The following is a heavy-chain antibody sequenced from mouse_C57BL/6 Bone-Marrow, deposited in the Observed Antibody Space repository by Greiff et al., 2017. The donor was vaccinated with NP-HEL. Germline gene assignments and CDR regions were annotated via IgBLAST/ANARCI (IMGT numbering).Heavy chain of an antibody. V-gene: IGHV1-81*01. CDR3: ARVRGYFDV. J-gene: IGHJ1*03. Sequence: QVQLKQSGAELARPGASVKLSCKASGYTFTSYGISWVKQRTGQGLEWIGEIYPRSGNTYYNEKFKGKATLTADKSSSTAYMELRSLTSEDSAVYFCARVRGYFDVWGTGTTVTVSS. CDR2: IYPRSGNT. CDR1: GYTFTSYG.